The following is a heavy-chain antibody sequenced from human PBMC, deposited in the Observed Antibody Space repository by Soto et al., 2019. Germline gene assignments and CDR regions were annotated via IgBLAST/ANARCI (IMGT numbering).Heavy chain of an antibody. CDR3: AKDSIVVVPAANVFDY. J-gene: IGHJ4*02. CDR1: GFTFSSYA. CDR2: ISGSGGST. Sequence: GGSLRLSCAASGFTFSSYAMSWVRQAPGKGLEWVSAISGSGGSTYYADSVKGRFTISRDNSKNTLYLQMNSLRAEDTAVYYCAKDSIVVVPAANVFDYWGQGTLVTVSS. V-gene: IGHV3-23*01. D-gene: IGHD2-2*01.